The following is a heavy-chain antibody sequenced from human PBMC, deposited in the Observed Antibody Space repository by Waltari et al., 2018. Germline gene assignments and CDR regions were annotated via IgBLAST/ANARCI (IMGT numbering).Heavy chain of an antibody. CDR2: IIPIFGTS. Sequence: QVQLVQSGAEVKKPGSSVKVSCKASGGTFSRYAISWVRQAPGQGLEWMGRIIPIFGTSNYAQKFQGRVTITADESTSTAYMELSSLRSEDTAVYYCALTYYYDSSGYYYVHYFDYWGQGTLVTVSS. D-gene: IGHD3-22*01. CDR3: ALTYYYDSSGYYYVHYFDY. J-gene: IGHJ4*02. V-gene: IGHV1-69*15. CDR1: GGTFSRYA.